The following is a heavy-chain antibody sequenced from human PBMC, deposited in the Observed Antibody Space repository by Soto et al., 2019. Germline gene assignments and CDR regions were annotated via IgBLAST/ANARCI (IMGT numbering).Heavy chain of an antibody. D-gene: IGHD1-26*01. J-gene: IGHJ6*02. V-gene: IGHV3-11*01. CDR2: ISSSGSTI. Sequence: PGGSLRLSCAASRLTFSDYYMSWIRQAPGKGPELVSYISSSGSTIYYADSVKGRFNISRDNAKNSLYLQMNSLRAEDTAVYYCARARRGVGVLYGMDVWGQGTTVTVSS. CDR3: ARARRGVGVLYGMDV. CDR1: RLTFSDYY.